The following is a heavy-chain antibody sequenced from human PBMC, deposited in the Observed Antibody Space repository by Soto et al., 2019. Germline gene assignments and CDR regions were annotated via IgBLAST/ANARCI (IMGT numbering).Heavy chain of an antibody. J-gene: IGHJ4*02. V-gene: IGHV1-3*01. CDR2: INAGNGET. D-gene: IGHD6-13*01. CDR3: APAAAGNPFGY. Sequence: QVQLVQSGAEVKMPGASVKVSCMASGFTFSSYAIHWVRQAPGQGLEWMGWINAGNGETKYSQRFQGRVTITRDTSASTAYVELSSLRSEDTAVYYCAPAAAGNPFGYWGQGTLVTVSS. CDR1: GFTFSSYA.